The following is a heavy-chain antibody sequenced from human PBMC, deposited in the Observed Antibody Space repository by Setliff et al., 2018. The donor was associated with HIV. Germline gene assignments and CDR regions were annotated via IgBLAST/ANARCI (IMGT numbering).Heavy chain of an antibody. J-gene: IGHJ5*02. D-gene: IGHD3-10*01. Sequence: SETLSLTCTVSGVSISSGFFYWTWIRQPAGKGLEWIGHIYTSGNTYYNPSLHSRVSISADSPKNQFSLKVRSLTAADTGLYYCARVKSIKTTLVRLWPRFDLWGQGTQVTVSS. CDR3: ARVKSIKTTLVRLWPRFDL. CDR2: IYTSGNT. CDR1: GVSISSGFFY. V-gene: IGHV4-61*09.